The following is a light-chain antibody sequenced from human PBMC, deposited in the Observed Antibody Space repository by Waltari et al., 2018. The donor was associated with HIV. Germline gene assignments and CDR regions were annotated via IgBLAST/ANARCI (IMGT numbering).Light chain of an antibody. V-gene: IGKV1-5*03. CDR1: QRIINY. CDR2: NAS. Sequence: DIHMTPSSSTLSAFLAGRVTITCRASQRIINYIAWYQQKPGKAPKLLIYNASTLESGVPSRFSGSGSETEFTLTISSLQPEDFAAYYCQQFNSYSGAFGQGTKVEIK. J-gene: IGKJ1*01. CDR3: QQFNSYSGA.